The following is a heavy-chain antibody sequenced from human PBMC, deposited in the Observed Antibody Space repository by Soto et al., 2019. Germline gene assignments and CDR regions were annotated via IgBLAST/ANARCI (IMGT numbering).Heavy chain of an antibody. CDR3: AKDLKHTIFGVVIISGYMDV. V-gene: IGHV3-23*01. CDR1: GFTFSSYA. Sequence: PGGSLRLSCAASGFTFSSYAMSWVRQAPGKGLEWVSAISGSGGSTYYADSVKGRFTISRDNSKNTLYLQMNSLRAEDTAVYYCAKDLKHTIFGVVIISGYMDVWGKGTTVTVSS. CDR2: ISGSGGST. D-gene: IGHD3-3*01. J-gene: IGHJ6*03.